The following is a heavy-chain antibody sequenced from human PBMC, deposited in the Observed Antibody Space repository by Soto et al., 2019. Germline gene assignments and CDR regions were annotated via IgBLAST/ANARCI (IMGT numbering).Heavy chain of an antibody. V-gene: IGHV4-39*01. D-gene: IGHD2-15*01. CDR3: AMVAANFDY. CDR1: GGSISSSSYY. CDR2: IYYSGST. J-gene: IGHJ4*02. Sequence: SETLSLTCTVSGGSISSSSYYWGWIRQPPGKGLEWIGSIYYSGSTYYNPSLKSRVTISVDTSKNQFSLKLSSVTAADTAVYYCAMVAANFDYWGQGTLVTVSS.